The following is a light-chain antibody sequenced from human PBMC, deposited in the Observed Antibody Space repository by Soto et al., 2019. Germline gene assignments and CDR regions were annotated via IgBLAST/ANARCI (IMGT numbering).Light chain of an antibody. V-gene: IGKV1-5*03. CDR1: QGIGSW. Sequence: DIQMTQSPSTLFASVGDGVTITCRASQGIGSWLAWYQQKPGKAPKLLIYKATNLQSGVPSRFSGSGSGKDFSLTISSLQPVDSATYFCQHYHDFQYTFGPGTKLEI. CDR2: KAT. J-gene: IGKJ2*01. CDR3: QHYHDFQYT.